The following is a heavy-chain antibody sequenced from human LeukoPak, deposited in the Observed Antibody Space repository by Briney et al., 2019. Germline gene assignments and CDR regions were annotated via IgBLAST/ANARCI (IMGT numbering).Heavy chain of an antibody. J-gene: IGHJ1*01. CDR1: GFTVSSNE. V-gene: IGHV3-38-3*01. CDR2: ISGGST. Sequence: SGGSLRLSCAASGFTVSSNEMSWVRQAPGKGLEWVSSISGGSTYYADSRKGRFTISRDNSKNTLHLQMNSLRAEDTAVSVITMIVVVIRDCAEYFQHWGQGTLVTVSS. D-gene: IGHD3-22*01. CDR3: TMIVVVIRDCAEYFQH.